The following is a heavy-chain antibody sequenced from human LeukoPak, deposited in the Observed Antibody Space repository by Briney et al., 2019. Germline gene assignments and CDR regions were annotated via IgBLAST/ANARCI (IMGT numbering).Heavy chain of an antibody. Sequence: GGSLRLSCAASGFTFRSYSMNWVRQAPGKGLEWVSYISSSSSTIYYADSVKGRFTISRDNAKNSLYLQMNSLRAEDTAVYYCARWGSYYDSSGYYGGDYWGQGTLVTVSS. D-gene: IGHD3-22*01. V-gene: IGHV3-48*04. CDR2: ISSSSSTI. J-gene: IGHJ4*02. CDR3: ARWGSYYDSSGYYGGDY. CDR1: GFTFRSYS.